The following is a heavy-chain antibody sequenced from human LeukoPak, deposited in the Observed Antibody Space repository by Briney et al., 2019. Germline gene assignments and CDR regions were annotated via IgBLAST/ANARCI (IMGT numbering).Heavy chain of an antibody. V-gene: IGHV3-7*04. J-gene: IGHJ4*02. Sequence: GSLRLSCAVSGFTFSNFWMSWVRQAPGRGLEWVANIHPEGNEKYHVESVKGRFTISRDNTKNLLFLQMNGLRVEDTAVYYCARGDDFSGDHWGQGTLITVSS. CDR1: GFTFSNFW. D-gene: IGHD1-1*01. CDR2: IHPEGNEK. CDR3: ARGDDFSGDH.